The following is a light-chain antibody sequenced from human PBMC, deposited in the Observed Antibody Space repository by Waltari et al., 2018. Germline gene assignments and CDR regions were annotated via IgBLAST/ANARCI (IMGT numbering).Light chain of an antibody. V-gene: IGKV4-1*01. J-gene: IGKJ2*01. CDR1: TSVLYIYKNMNY. Sequence: DIVLTQSTDSVAGSLGERATINCKCRTSVLYIYKNMNYLAWYQHKPGQPPTLLFDRASVRGSGVPDRFTASGSGTDFTLTIRSLQAEDVAVYYCLQHYTTPYTFGLGTKVEIK. CDR3: LQHYTTPYT. CDR2: RAS.